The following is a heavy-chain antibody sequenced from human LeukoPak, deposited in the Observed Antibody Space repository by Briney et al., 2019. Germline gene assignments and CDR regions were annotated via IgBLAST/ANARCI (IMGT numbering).Heavy chain of an antibody. CDR1: GGSISTYF. CDR3: ARDKPYLYYYGMDV. CDR2: IYYSGST. V-gene: IGHV4-4*07. J-gene: IGHJ6*02. Sequence: SETLSLTCTVSGGSISTYFWTWIRQPAGKGLEWIGSIYYSGSTYYNPSLKSRVTISVDTSKNQFSLKLSSVTAADTAVYYCARDKPYLYYYGMDVWGQGTTVTVSS.